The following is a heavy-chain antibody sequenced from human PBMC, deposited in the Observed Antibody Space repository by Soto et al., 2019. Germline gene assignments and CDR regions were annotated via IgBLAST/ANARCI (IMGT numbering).Heavy chain of an antibody. CDR2: INHSGST. Sequence: SETLSLTCTVSGGSISSYYWSWIRQPPGKGLEWIGEINHSGSTNYNPSLKSRVTISVDTSKNQFSLKLSSVTAADTAVYYCARGWGRIFDYWGQGTLDTVSS. V-gene: IGHV4-34*01. D-gene: IGHD7-27*01. CDR1: GGSISSYY. CDR3: ARGWGRIFDY. J-gene: IGHJ4*02.